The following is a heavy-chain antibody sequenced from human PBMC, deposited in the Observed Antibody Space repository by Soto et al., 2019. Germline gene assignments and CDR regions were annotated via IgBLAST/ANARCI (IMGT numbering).Heavy chain of an antibody. J-gene: IGHJ5*02. CDR2: IYYSGST. V-gene: IGHV4-59*08. CDR1: GGSISSYY. CDR3: ARLAPRYSGDEIYWFDP. Sequence: SETLSLTCTVSGGSISSYYWSWIRQPPGKGLEWIGYIYYSGSTNYNPSLKSRVTISVDTSKNQFSLKLSSVTAADTAVYYCARLAPRYSGDEIYWFDPWGQGTLVTVSS. D-gene: IGHD5-12*01.